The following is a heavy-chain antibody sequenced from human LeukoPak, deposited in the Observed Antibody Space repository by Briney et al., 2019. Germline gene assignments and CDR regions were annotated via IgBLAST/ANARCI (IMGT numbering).Heavy chain of an antibody. CDR3: ARDQYGYYFDY. CDR2: ISSNSNYI. CDR1: GFTFSDYH. Sequence: GGSLRLSCAASGFTFSDYHMHWVRHAPGKGLEWVSCISSNSNYIYYTDSVKGRFTISRDNAKNSLYLQLNSLRAEDTAVYFCARDQYGYYFDYWGQGSLVTVSS. V-gene: IGHV3-21*01. D-gene: IGHD3-10*01. J-gene: IGHJ4*02.